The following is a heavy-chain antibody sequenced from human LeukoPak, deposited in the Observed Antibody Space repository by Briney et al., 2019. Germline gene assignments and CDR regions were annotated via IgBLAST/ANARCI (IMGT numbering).Heavy chain of an antibody. D-gene: IGHD6-13*01. V-gene: IGHV6-1*01. CDR1: GDSVSNNIAA. CDR3: ARDVTAGAGAVGMAV. CDR2: TYYRSKWYN. J-gene: IGHJ6*04. Sequence: SQTLSLTCVISGDSVSNNIAAWNWIRQSPSRGLEWLGRTYYRSKWYNGYAVSVESRITINPDTSKNQFSLQLNSVTPEDTAVYYCARDVTAGAGAVGMAVWGKGTTVTVSS.